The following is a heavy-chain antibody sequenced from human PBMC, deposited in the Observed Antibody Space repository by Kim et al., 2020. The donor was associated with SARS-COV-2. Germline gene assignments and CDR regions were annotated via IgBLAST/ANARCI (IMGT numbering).Heavy chain of an antibody. V-gene: IGHV1-18*01. J-gene: IGHJ4*02. D-gene: IGHD3-16*01. CDR3: ARGMITFGGVLGY. CDR2: ISTYNCST. Sequence: ASVKVSCKASGYTFTSYAISWVRQAPGQGLEWMGWISTYNCSTKFAQKLQGRVTMTTDTSTSTAYMELRSLRSDDTAVYYCARGMITFGGVLGYWGQGTLVTVSS. CDR1: GYTFTSYA.